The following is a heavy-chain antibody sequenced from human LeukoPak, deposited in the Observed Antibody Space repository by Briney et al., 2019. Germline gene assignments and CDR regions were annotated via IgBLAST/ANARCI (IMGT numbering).Heavy chain of an antibody. J-gene: IGHJ3*02. Sequence: GGSLRLSCAASGFTFSSYAMSWVRQAPGKGLEWVSGMSGSGGSTYYADSVKGRFTISRDNSKNALYLQMNTLRAEDTAVYYCAKDREYSYVYDAFDIWGQGTLVTVSS. CDR3: AKDREYSYVYDAFDI. D-gene: IGHD3-16*01. V-gene: IGHV3-23*01. CDR2: MSGSGGST. CDR1: GFTFSSYA.